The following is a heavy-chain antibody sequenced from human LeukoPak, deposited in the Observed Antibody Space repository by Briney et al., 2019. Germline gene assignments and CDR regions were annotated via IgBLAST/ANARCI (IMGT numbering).Heavy chain of an antibody. V-gene: IGHV4-59*01. J-gene: IGHJ2*01. D-gene: IGHD6-6*01. CDR2: IHYSGST. Sequence: SETLSLTCTVSGGSISGYYWGWIRQPPGKGLEWIGYIHYSGSTNYNPSLKSGVTISVDTSKNQFSLKLSSVTAAGTAVYYCARRRLAARPWYFDLWGRGTLVTVSS. CDR1: GGSISGYY. CDR3: ARRRLAARPWYFDL.